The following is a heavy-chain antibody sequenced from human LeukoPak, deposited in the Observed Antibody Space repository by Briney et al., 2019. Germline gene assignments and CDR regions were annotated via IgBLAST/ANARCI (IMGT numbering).Heavy chain of an antibody. J-gene: IGHJ5*02. CDR2: MNPNSGNT. D-gene: IGHD3-22*01. CDR3: ARGLTKTYYYDSSGP. CDR1: GYTFTSYD. V-gene: IGHV1-8*01. Sequence: ASVTVSCKASGYTFTSYDINWVRQATGQALEWMGWMNPNSGNTGYAQKFQGRVTMTRNTSISTAYMELSSLRSEDTAVYYCARGLTKTYYYDSSGPWGQGTLVTVSS.